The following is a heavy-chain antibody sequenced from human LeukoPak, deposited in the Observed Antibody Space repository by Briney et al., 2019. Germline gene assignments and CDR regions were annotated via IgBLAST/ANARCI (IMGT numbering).Heavy chain of an antibody. J-gene: IGHJ4*02. CDR1: GGSINNYY. V-gene: IGHV4-59*01. CDR3: ARGGDYGDLRYFDY. CDR2: IYYRGST. Sequence: SSETLSFTCTVSGGSINNYYWSWIRQPPGKGLEWIGYIYYRGSTNYNPSLKSRVTFSVDTSKNQFSLKLNSVTAADTAVYYCARGGDYGDLRYFDYWGQGTLVTVSP. D-gene: IGHD4-17*01.